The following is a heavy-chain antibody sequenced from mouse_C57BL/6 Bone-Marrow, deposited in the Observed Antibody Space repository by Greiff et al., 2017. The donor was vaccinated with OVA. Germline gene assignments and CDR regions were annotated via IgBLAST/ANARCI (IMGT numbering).Heavy chain of an antibody. D-gene: IGHD2-1*01. CDR2: ISGGGGNT. V-gene: IGHV5-9*01. CDR3: ARRGGNPCFDV. Sequence: EVKLMESGGGFVKPGGSLKLSCAASGFTFSSYTMSWVRQTPEKRLEWVATISGGGGNTYYPDSVKGRFTISRDNAKNTLYLQMSSLRSEDTALYYCARRGGNPCFDVWGTGTTVTVSS. J-gene: IGHJ1*03. CDR1: GFTFSSYT.